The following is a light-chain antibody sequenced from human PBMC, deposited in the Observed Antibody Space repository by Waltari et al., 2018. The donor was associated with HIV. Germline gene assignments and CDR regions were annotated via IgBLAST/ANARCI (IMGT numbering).Light chain of an antibody. CDR2: EVS. Sequence: QSALTQPASVSGSPGPSITISCTGTRRAVGGYHYVSWYQQHPGKAPKLMIYEVSNRPSGVSNRFSGSKSGNTASLTISGLQAEDEADYYCSSYTSSSTLVVFGGGTKLTVL. CDR3: SSYTSSSTLVV. V-gene: IGLV2-14*01. J-gene: IGLJ2*01. CDR1: RRAVGGYHY.